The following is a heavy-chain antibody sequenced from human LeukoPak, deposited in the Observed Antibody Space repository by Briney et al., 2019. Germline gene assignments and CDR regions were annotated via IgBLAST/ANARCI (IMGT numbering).Heavy chain of an antibody. CDR3: TRGLSRVLSGSHFDS. D-gene: IGHD6-19*01. CDR2: ISSDSRTI. Sequence: GESLRLSCAASGFTLSSYNMNWVRQAPGKGLEWISYISSDSRTIYDVDSVRGRFTISRDNDKNSLFLQMNSSRAEDTAVYYCTRGLSRVLSGSHFDSWGQGTLVTVAS. J-gene: IGHJ4*02. V-gene: IGHV3-48*01. CDR1: GFTLSSYN.